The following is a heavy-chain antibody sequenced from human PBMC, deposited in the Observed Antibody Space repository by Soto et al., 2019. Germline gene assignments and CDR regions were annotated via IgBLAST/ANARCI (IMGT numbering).Heavy chain of an antibody. CDR1: GFTFSSYA. CDR3: AKFVAAVVISYAFDI. CDR2: ISGSGGST. D-gene: IGHD3-22*01. Sequence: GGSLRLSCAASGFTFSSYAMSWVRQAPGKGLEWVSAISGSGGSTYYADSVKGRFTISRDNSKNTLFLQMNSLRAEDTAVYYCAKFVAAVVISYAFDIWGQGTMVTVSS. V-gene: IGHV3-23*01. J-gene: IGHJ3*02.